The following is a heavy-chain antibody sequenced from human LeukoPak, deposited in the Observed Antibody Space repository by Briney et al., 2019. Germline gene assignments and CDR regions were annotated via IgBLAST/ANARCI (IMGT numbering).Heavy chain of an antibody. D-gene: IGHD3-22*01. V-gene: IGHV4-34*01. CDR2: INHSGST. J-gene: IGHJ3*02. CDR3: ARDYYDSSGFAGADAFDI. CDR1: GGSFSGYY. Sequence: PSETLPLTCAVYGGSFSGYYWSWIRQPPGKGLEWIGEINHSGSTNYNPSLKSRVTISVDTSKNQFSLKLSSVTAADTAVYYCARDYYDSSGFAGADAFDIWGQGTMVTVSS.